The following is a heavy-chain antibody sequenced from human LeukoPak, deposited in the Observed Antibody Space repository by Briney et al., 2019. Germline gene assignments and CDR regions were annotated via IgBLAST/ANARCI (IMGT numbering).Heavy chain of an antibody. Sequence: MASETLSLTCTVSGGSISGYYWSWIRQPPGKGLEWIGYIYYSGSTNYNPSLKSRVTISVDTSKNQFSLKLSSVTAADTAVYYCARGREGLYSSSWFVSYYYMDVWGKGTTVTVSS. J-gene: IGHJ6*03. CDR3: ARGREGLYSSSWFVSYYYMDV. CDR2: IYYSGST. D-gene: IGHD6-13*01. V-gene: IGHV4-59*01. CDR1: GGSISGYY.